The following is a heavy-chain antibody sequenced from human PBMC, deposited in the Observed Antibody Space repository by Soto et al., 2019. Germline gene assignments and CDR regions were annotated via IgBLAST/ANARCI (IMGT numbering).Heavy chain of an antibody. J-gene: IGHJ6*02. Sequence: GGSLRLSCAASGFTVSSNYMSWVRQAPGKGLEWASVIYSGGSTYYADSVKGRFTISRDNSKNTLYLQMNSLRAEDTAVYYCARVKRSEYSYGYDYYYYYGMDVWGQGTTVTVS. CDR2: IYSGGST. D-gene: IGHD5-18*01. V-gene: IGHV3-53*01. CDR1: GFTVSSNY. CDR3: ARVKRSEYSYGYDYYYYYGMDV.